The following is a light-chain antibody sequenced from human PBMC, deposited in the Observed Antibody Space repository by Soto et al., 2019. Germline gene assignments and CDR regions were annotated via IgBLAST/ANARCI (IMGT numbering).Light chain of an antibody. CDR1: QSVSNNY. CDR2: GAS. J-gene: IGKJ1*01. Sequence: EIVLTQSPGTLSLSPGERATLSCRASQSVSNNYLAWYQQKPGQAPRLLIYGASNRATGIPDRFSGSWSGTDFTLTISRLAAEYFAVYYCQQYGSSGTFGQGTKVEIK. V-gene: IGKV3-20*01. CDR3: QQYGSSGT.